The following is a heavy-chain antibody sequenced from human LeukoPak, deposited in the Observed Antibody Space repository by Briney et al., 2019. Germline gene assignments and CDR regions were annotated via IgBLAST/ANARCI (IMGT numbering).Heavy chain of an antibody. J-gene: IGHJ3*02. D-gene: IGHD3-22*01. CDR2: ISAYNGNT. CDR3: ASLKNYYDSSGYLVTDAFDI. Sequence: AASVKVSCKASGGTFSSYAISWVRQATGQGLEWMGWISAYNGNTNYAQKLQGRVTMTTDTSTSTAYMELRSLKSDDTAVYYCASLKNYYDSSGYLVTDAFDIWGQGTMVTVSS. CDR1: GGTFSSYA. V-gene: IGHV1-18*01.